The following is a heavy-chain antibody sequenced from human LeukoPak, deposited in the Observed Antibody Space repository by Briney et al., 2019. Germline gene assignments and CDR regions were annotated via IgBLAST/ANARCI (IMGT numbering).Heavy chain of an antibody. Sequence: GGSLRLSCTASGFTFSSYWMSWVRQAPGKGLEWVANIRQDGGEKYHLDSVRGRFTISRDNAKNSLYLQMNSLRDEDTAVYYCARPYGSGSYYAYFDYWGQGTLVTVSS. CDR2: IRQDGGEK. CDR1: GFTFSSYW. D-gene: IGHD3-10*01. CDR3: ARPYGSGSYYAYFDY. J-gene: IGHJ4*02. V-gene: IGHV3-7*02.